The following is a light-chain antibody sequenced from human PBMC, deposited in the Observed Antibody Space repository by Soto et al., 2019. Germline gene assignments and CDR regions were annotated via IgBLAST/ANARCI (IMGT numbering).Light chain of an antibody. CDR2: GAS. V-gene: IGKV3-20*01. CDR3: QQYGSSPKT. CDR1: QSVSSY. Sequence: EIVLTQSPGTLSLSPGERATLSCRASQSVSSYLAWYQQKPGQAPRLLIYGASSRATGIPDRFSGSGSGTDFTLTISRLEPEDFAVYYCQQYGSSPKTVGQVTKGDSK. J-gene: IGKJ1*01.